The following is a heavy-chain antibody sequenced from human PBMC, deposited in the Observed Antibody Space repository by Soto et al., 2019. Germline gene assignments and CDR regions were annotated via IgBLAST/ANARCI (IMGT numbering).Heavy chain of an antibody. CDR3: ARGNIAVAGHYYYYYMDV. CDR1: GGSISSYY. CDR2: IYYSGST. D-gene: IGHD6-19*01. Sequence: SETLSLTCTVSGGSISSYYWSWIRQPPGKGLEWIGYIYYSGSTNYNPSLKSRVTISVDTSKNQFSLKLSSVTAADTAVYYCARGNIAVAGHYYYYYMDVWGKGTTVTVSS. V-gene: IGHV4-59*01. J-gene: IGHJ6*03.